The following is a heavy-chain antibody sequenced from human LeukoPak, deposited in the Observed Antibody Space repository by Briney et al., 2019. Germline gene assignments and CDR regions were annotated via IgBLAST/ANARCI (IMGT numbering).Heavy chain of an antibody. V-gene: IGHV3-30*18. CDR1: GFTFSSYG. CDR2: ISYDGSNK. CDR3: AKEHYDFWSGYPPANDY. Sequence: GRSLRLSCAASGFTFSSYGMHWVRQAPGKGLEWVAVISYDGSNKYYADSVKGRFTISRDNSKNTLYLQMNSLRAEDTVVYYCAKEHYDFWSGYPPANDYWGQGTLVTVSS. D-gene: IGHD3-3*01. J-gene: IGHJ4*02.